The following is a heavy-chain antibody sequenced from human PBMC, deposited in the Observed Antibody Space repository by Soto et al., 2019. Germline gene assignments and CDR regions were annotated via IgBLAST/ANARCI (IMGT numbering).Heavy chain of an antibody. CDR3: ARVYCSGGGCYGIDY. J-gene: IGHJ4*02. Sequence: QVQLVQSGAEVKKPGASVKISCKASGDTFTSYYMHWVRQAPGQGLEWMGIINPSGDTSYAQKFQGRVTMTRDTSTSTVYMDLSSLRSEDTAVYYCARVYCSGGGCYGIDYWGQGTLVTVSS. D-gene: IGHD2-15*01. CDR2: INPSGDT. V-gene: IGHV1-46*01. CDR1: GDTFTSYY.